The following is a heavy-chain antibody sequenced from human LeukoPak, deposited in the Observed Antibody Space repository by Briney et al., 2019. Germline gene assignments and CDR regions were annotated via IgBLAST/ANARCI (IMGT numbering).Heavy chain of an antibody. CDR2: IYTSGST. J-gene: IGHJ3*01. V-gene: IGHV4-4*09. CDR1: GGSISSYY. D-gene: IGHD3-22*01. CDR3: ARHYRSRYYYDSSGPFAD. Sequence: SETLSLTCTVSGGSISSYYWSWIRQSPGKGLEWIGYIYTSGSTNYNPSLKSRVTISVDTSKNQFSLKLSSVTAADTAVYYCARHYRSRYYYDSSGPFADWGQGTMVTVSS.